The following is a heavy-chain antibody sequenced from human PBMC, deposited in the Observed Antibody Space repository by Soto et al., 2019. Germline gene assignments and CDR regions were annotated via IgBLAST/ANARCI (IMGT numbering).Heavy chain of an antibody. CDR1: GGTFSSYA. D-gene: IGHD2-15*01. CDR2: IIPIFGTA. Sequence: SVKVSCKASGGTFSSYAISWVRQAPGQGLEWMGGIIPIFGTANYAQKFQGRVTITADESTSTAYMELSSLRSEDTAVYYCALAPGYCSGGSCYGGPIDYWAQRTLVTVSS. J-gene: IGHJ4*02. CDR3: ALAPGYCSGGSCYGGPIDY. V-gene: IGHV1-69*13.